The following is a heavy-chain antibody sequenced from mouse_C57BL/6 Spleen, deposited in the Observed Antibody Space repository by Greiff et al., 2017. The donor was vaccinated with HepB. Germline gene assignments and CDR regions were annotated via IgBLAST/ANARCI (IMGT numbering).Heavy chain of an antibody. Sequence: EVQRVESGAGLVRPGSSVKMSCKTSGYTFTSYGINWVKQRPGQGLEWIGYIYIGNGYTEYNEKFKGKATLTSDTSSSTAYMQLSSLTSEDSAIYFCARGDYDYPYYFDYWGQGTTLTVSS. D-gene: IGHD2-4*01. CDR1: GYTFTSYG. CDR3: ARGDYDYPYYFDY. CDR2: IYIGNGYT. V-gene: IGHV1-58*01. J-gene: IGHJ2*01.